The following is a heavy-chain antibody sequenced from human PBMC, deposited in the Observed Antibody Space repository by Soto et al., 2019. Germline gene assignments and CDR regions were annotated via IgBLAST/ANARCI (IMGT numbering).Heavy chain of an antibody. CDR2: IYPGDSDT. CDR1: GYSFTSYW. V-gene: IGHV5-51*01. CDR3: ARRSTSWWSGITMVRGVNNWFDP. Sequence: PGESLKISCKGSGYSFTSYWIGWVRQMPGKGLEWMGIIYPGDSDTRYSPSFQGQVTISADKSISTAYLQWSSLKASDTAMYYCARRSTSWWSGITMVRGVNNWFDPWGQGTLVTVSS. J-gene: IGHJ5*02. D-gene: IGHD3-10*01.